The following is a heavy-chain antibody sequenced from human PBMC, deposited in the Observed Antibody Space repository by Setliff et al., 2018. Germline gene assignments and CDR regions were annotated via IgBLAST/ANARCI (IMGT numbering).Heavy chain of an antibody. V-gene: IGHV3-48*03. Sequence: QPGGSLRLSCTASGFTFGDYAMNWVRQAPGKGLEWVSYISSSGITIYYADSVKGRFTISRDNAKNSLYLQMNSLRAEDTAVYSCAKHRVRQLGILSWYFDLWGRGTLVTVSS. CDR3: AKHRVRQLGILSWYFDL. J-gene: IGHJ2*01. CDR2: ISSSGITI. D-gene: IGHD7-27*01. CDR1: GFTFGDYA.